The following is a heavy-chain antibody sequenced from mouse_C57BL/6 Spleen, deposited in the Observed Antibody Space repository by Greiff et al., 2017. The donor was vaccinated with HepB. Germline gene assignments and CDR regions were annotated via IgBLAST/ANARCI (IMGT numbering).Heavy chain of an antibody. CDR3: ARMRVTAIFDY. CDR1: GYTFTSYW. Sequence: QVQLQQSGAELVKPGASVKMSCKASGYTFTSYWITWVKQRPGQGLEWIGDIYPGSGSTNYNEKFKSKATLTVDTSSSTAYMQLRSLTSEDSAVYYCARMRVTAIFDYWGQGTTLTVSS. J-gene: IGHJ2*01. V-gene: IGHV1-55*01. CDR2: IYPGSGST. D-gene: IGHD2-1*01.